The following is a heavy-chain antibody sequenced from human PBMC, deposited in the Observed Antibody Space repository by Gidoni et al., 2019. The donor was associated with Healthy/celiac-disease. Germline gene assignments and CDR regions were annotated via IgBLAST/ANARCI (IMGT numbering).Heavy chain of an antibody. CDR2: IEYSGST. V-gene: IGHV4-31*03. CDR3: AREVAGIMITFGGVIGAMDV. J-gene: IGHJ6*02. Sequence: QVQLQESGPGLVKPSQPLSLTCTFSCGPIRRGGYYWSWIRQHPGKGLEWIGYIEYSGSTYYNPSLKSRVTISVDTSKNQFSLKLSSVTAADTAVYYCAREVAGIMITFGGVIGAMDVWGQGTTVTVSS. CDR1: CGPIRRGGYY. D-gene: IGHD3-16*02.